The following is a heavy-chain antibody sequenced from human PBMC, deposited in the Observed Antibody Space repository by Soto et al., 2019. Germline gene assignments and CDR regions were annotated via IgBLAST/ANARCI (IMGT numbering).Heavy chain of an antibody. J-gene: IGHJ4*02. Sequence: SETLSLTCTVSGGPINRSSYFWSWIRQHPGKGLEWTGYIYDSASTYYNPSLKSRVSLSVDTSKNQFSLNLTSVTAADTAMCYCARSTRTYFDYWGQGTLVP. CDR3: ARSTRTYFDY. CDR2: IYDSAST. V-gene: IGHV4-31*03. CDR1: GGPINRSSYF. D-gene: IGHD2-2*01.